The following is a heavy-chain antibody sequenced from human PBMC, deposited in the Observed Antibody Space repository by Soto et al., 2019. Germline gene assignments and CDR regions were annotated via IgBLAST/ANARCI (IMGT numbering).Heavy chain of an antibody. Sequence: QVQLVESGGGVVQPGRSLRLSCAASGFTFSDYGIHWVRQAPGKGLEWVAVISYDGSNKYYTDSVKGRFTISRDNSKNTLYLQMNSLRSEDTAVYYCVKDPPPYYDVWSVGRDYWGQGTLVTVSS. CDR2: ISYDGSNK. CDR3: VKDPPPYYDVWSVGRDY. D-gene: IGHD3-3*01. J-gene: IGHJ4*02. V-gene: IGHV3-30*18. CDR1: GFTFSDYG.